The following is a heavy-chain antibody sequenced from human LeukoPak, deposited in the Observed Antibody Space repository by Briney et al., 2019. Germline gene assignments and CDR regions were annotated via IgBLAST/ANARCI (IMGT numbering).Heavy chain of an antibody. J-gene: IGHJ4*02. CDR2: IYYSGST. D-gene: IGHD5-24*01. CDR1: GGSISSSSYY. CDR3: ARRVEMATSYQLTDY. Sequence: SETLSLTCTVSGGSISSSSYYWDWIRQPPGKGLEWIGSIYYSGSTYYNPSLKSRVTISVDTSKNQFSLKLSSVTAADTAVYYCARRVEMATSYQLTDYWGQGTLVTVSS. V-gene: IGHV4-39*01.